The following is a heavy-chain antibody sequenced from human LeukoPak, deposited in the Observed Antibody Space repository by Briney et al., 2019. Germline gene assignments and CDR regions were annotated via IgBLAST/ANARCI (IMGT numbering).Heavy chain of an antibody. CDR2: ISAYNGNT. CDR1: GYTFTSYG. CDR3: ARNRNKAAAGTVYYYYYYMDV. V-gene: IGHV1-18*01. D-gene: IGHD6-13*01. Sequence: ASVKVSCKASGYTFTSYGISWVRQAPGQGLEWVGWISAYNGNTNYAQKLQGRVTMTTDTSTSTAYMELRSLRSDDTAVYYCARNRNKAAAGTVYYYYYYMDVWGKGTTVTVSS. J-gene: IGHJ6*03.